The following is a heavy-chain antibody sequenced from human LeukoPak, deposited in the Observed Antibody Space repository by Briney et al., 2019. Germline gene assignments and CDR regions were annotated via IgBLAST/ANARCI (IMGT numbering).Heavy chain of an antibody. CDR1: GFTFSSYG. V-gene: IGHV3-33*01. J-gene: IGHJ4*02. CDR3: ARDRTSVVVPAAMAY. D-gene: IGHD2-2*01. CDR2: VWYDGSNK. Sequence: GGSLRLSCAASGFTFSSYGMHWVRQAPGKGLEWVAVVWYDGSNKYYADSVKGRFTISRDNSKNTLYLQMNSLRAEDTAVYYCARDRTSVVVPAAMAYWGQGTLVTVSS.